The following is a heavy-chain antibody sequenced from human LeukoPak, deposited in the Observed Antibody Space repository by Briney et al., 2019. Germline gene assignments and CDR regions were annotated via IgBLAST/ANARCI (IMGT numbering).Heavy chain of an antibody. J-gene: IGHJ3*02. V-gene: IGHV1-58*02. D-gene: IGHD2-2*01. CDR2: IVVGSGNT. CDR3: AASPGCSSTSCWDDAFDI. Sequence: SVKVSCKASGFTFTSSAMQWVRQARGQRLEWIGWIVVGSGNTNYAQKFQERVTITRDMSTSTAYMELSSLRSEDTAVYYCAASPGCSSTSCWDDAFDIWGQGTMVTVSS. CDR1: GFTFTSSA.